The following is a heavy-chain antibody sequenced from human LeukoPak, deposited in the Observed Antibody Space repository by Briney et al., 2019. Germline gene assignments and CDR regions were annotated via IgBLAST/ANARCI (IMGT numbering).Heavy chain of an antibody. J-gene: IGHJ4*02. CDR1: GFTFTSYS. D-gene: IGHD1-26*01. CDR3: TTDGVGVEGATYDN. V-gene: IGHV3-21*03. CDR2: ISSSSSYI. Sequence: PGGSLRLSCAASGFTFTSYSMNWVRQAPGKGLEWVSSISSSSSYIYYADSVKGRFTISRDNAKNSLYLQMNSLRAEDTAVYYCTTDGVGVEGATYDNWGQGTLVSVSP.